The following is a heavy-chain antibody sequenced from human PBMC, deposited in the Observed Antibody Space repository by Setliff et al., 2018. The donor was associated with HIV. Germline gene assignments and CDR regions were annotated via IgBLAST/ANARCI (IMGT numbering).Heavy chain of an antibody. D-gene: IGHD3-10*01. Sequence: GGSLRLSCAASRFDFNNYWMCWVRQAPGKGLEWVASIEFDGKNEYYAESVKGRFTISRDNSESTVYLQMNSVTPEDSAMYYCARDRGYPDSFNIWGQGTVVTVSS. CDR2: IEFDGKNE. V-gene: IGHV3-30*03. J-gene: IGHJ3*02. CDR3: ARDRGYPDSFNI. CDR1: RFDFNNYW.